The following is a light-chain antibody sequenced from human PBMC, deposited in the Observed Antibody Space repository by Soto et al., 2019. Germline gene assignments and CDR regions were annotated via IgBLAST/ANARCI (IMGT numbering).Light chain of an antibody. CDR3: SSYTSSSTLLYV. V-gene: IGLV2-14*01. Sequence: QSLLTQPASLSGSPGQSITISCTGTSSDVGGYNYVSWYQQHPGKAPKLMIYEVSNRPSGVSNRFSGSKSGNTASLTISGLQAEDEADYYCSSYTSSSTLLYVFGTGTKV. J-gene: IGLJ1*01. CDR2: EVS. CDR1: SSDVGGYNY.